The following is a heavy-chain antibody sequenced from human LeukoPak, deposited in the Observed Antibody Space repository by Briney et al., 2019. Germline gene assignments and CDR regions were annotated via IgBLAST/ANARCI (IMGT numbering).Heavy chain of an antibody. CDR3: ARSASGYFDY. CDR1: GFIFNSYN. Sequence: SGGSLRLSCAASGFIFNSYNINWVRQAPGKGLEWVSSISSSRSYIYYADSVKGRFTISRDNAKNSLYLQMNSLRAEDTAVYYCARSASGYFDYWGQGTLVTVSS. CDR2: ISSSRSYI. D-gene: IGHD3-10*01. V-gene: IGHV3-21*01. J-gene: IGHJ4*02.